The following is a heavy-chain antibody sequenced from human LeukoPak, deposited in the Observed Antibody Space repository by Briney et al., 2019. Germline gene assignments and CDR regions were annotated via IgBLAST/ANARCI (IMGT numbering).Heavy chain of an antibody. J-gene: IGHJ3*02. CDR1: GTAISSYF. Sequence: PSETLSLTCDISGTAISSYFWNWIRQSPTKGLEWIGYFYHNGGTSYNPSLKSRVTISVGTSKNQFSLKLSSVTAADTAVYYCARAATTAPSFDIWGQGTMVTVSS. D-gene: IGHD1-26*01. V-gene: IGHV4-59*01. CDR2: FYHNGGT. CDR3: ARAATTAPSFDI.